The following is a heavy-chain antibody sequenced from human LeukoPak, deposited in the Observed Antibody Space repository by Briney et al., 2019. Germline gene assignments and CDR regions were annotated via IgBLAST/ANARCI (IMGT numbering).Heavy chain of an antibody. CDR1: GYTFTGYF. J-gene: IGHJ4*02. CDR2: INPNNGGT. D-gene: IGHD7-27*01. Sequence: ASVKVSCKASGYTFTGYFLHWFRQAPGQGLEWMGWINPNNGGTNSAQTFQGRVTMSRDTSISTAYMELSSLRSDDTAVYYCARGPRTGDFDYWGQGTLVTVSS. V-gene: IGHV1-2*02. CDR3: ARGPRTGDFDY.